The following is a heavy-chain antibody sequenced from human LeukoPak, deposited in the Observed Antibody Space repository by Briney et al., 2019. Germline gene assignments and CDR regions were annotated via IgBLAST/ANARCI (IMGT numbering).Heavy chain of an antibody. Sequence: GGPLRLSCAASGFTFSSYWMSRVLQAPGKGLEWVANIKQDGSEKYYVDSVKGRFTISRDNAKNSLYLQMNSLRAEDTAVYYCARVYSSSWYWFDPWGQGTLVTVSS. V-gene: IGHV3-7*04. CDR3: ARVYSSSWYWFDP. CDR1: GFTFSSYW. CDR2: IKQDGSEK. J-gene: IGHJ5*02. D-gene: IGHD6-13*01.